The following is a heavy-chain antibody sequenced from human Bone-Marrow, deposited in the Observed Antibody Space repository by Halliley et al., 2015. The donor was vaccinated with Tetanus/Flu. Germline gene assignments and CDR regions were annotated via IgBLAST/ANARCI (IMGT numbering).Heavy chain of an antibody. V-gene: IGHV3-9*01. D-gene: IGHD6-6*01. CDR3: AKDLKLGSSSPWQYYGMDV. CDR1: GFPFDDYA. Sequence: SLRLSCAASGFPFDDYAMHWVRQVPGKGLEWVSGISWNSGSVGYADSVKGRFTISRDNARNSLYLQMNSLRAEDTALYYCAKDLKLGSSSPWQYYGMDVWGRGATVTVS. J-gene: IGHJ6*04. CDR2: ISWNSGSV.